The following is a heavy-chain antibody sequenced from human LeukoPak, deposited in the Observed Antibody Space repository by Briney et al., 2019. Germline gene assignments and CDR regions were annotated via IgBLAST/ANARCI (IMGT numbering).Heavy chain of an antibody. Sequence: SQTLSLTCAISGDSVSSNSAAWNWIRQSPSRGLEWLGRTYYRSKWYNDYAVSVKSRITVDPDTSKNQFSLQLNSVTPEDTAVYYCARGWQQWLVIDYWGQGTLVTVSS. CDR3: ARGWQQWLVIDY. CDR2: TYYRSKWYN. D-gene: IGHD6-19*01. V-gene: IGHV6-1*01. J-gene: IGHJ4*02. CDR1: GDSVSSNSAA.